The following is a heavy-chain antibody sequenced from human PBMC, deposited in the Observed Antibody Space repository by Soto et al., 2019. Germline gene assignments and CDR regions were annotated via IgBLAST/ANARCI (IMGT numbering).Heavy chain of an antibody. CDR1: GYTFTSYA. Sequence: GASVKVSCKASGYTFTSYAMHWVRQAPGQRLERMGWINAGNGNTKYSQKIQGRDTITRDTSASTAYMEMSSLRSEDTAVYYCARDIPRVAFDIWGQGTMVTVSS. J-gene: IGHJ3*02. V-gene: IGHV1-3*01. CDR3: ARDIPRVAFDI. D-gene: IGHD2-21*01. CDR2: INAGNGNT.